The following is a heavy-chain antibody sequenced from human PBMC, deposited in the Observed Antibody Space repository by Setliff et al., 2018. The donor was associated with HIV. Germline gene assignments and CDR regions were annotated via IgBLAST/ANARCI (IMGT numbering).Heavy chain of an antibody. J-gene: IGHJ4*02. CDR2: ISAYNGNT. CDR3: ARDGKILPAAINFDY. V-gene: IGHV1-18*01. D-gene: IGHD2-2*02. CDR1: GYTFTNYG. Sequence: GASVKVSCKASGYTFTNYGISWVRQAPGQGLEWMGWISAYNGNTNYAQKVQGRVTMTTDTSTSTAFMELRSPRSDDTAVYYCARDGKILPAAINFDYWGQGTLVTAPQ.